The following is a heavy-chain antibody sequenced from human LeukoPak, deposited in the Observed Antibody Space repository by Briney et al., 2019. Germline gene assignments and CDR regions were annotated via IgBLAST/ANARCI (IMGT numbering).Heavy chain of an antibody. J-gene: IGHJ5*02. CDR2: IYTSGST. D-gene: IGHD3-22*01. CDR1: GGSISSYY. V-gene: IGHV4-4*07. CDR3: AGALPDYYDSSGYDNWFDP. Sequence: SETLSLTCTVSGGSISSYYWSWIRQPAGKGLEGIGRIYTSGSTNYNPSLKSRVTMSVDTSKNHFSLKLSSVTAADTAVYYCAGALPDYYDSSGYDNWFDPWGQGTLVTVSS.